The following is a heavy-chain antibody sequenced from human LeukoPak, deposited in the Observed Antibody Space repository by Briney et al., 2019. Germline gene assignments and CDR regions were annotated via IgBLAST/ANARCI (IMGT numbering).Heavy chain of an antibody. CDR2: MYYSGGT. J-gene: IGHJ4*02. CDR3: ARHKSLGSSAYYYPFDY. D-gene: IGHD3-22*01. CDR1: GGSISSSFF. V-gene: IGHV4-39*01. Sequence: SETLSLTCTVSGGSISSSFFWGWIRRPPGKGLEWIGSMYYSGGTYYNPSLKSRITISIDTSKNQFSLKLSSVTAADTAVYYCARHKSLGSSAYYYPFDYWGQGTLVTVSS.